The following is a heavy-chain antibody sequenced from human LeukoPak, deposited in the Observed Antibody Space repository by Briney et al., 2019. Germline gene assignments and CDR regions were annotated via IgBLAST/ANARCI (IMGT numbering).Heavy chain of an antibody. D-gene: IGHD1-26*01. V-gene: IGHV3-23*01. CDR1: GFTFSSYA. J-gene: IGHJ6*02. CDR3: AKLGELAHYYYYYYGMDV. CDR2: ISGSGGST. Sequence: GGSLRLSCAASGFTFSSYAMSWVRQAPGKGLEWVSAISGSGGSTYYADSVKGRFTISRDNSKNTLYLQMNSLRAEDTAVYYCAKLGELAHYYYYYYGMDVWGQGTTVTVSS.